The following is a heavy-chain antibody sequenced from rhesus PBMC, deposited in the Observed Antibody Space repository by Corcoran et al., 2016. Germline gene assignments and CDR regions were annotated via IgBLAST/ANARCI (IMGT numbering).Heavy chain of an antibody. V-gene: IGHV2-174*01. Sequence: VTFQESGPALVNPTRPLTLTCTLSGFSLTPRGLGVGWILHPPVKALEGMALMYWDDDKRYSTYRKCRLTIPNDTDKNQVVLTMTKMDPVDTATSYCSWEDSSGCNPYFDYWGQGVLVTVSS. CDR1: GFSLTPRGLG. CDR2: MYWDDDK. CDR3: SWEDSSGCNPYFDY. D-gene: IGHD6-31*01. J-gene: IGHJ4*01.